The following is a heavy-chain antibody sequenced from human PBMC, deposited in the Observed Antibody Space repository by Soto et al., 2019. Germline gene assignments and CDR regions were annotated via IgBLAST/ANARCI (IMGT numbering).Heavy chain of an antibody. V-gene: IGHV5-10-1*01. CDR2: IDPSDSYV. Sequence: GESLKITCQASGHSFTAYWITCVRQMPGKGLEWMATIDPSDSYVDYSPSFRGHVTFSVDRSITTVYLQWNSLKASDSDMYFCTRRASSSFYHFDFWGQGALVTVSS. J-gene: IGHJ4*02. CDR1: GHSFTAYW. CDR3: TRRASSSFYHFDF. D-gene: IGHD2-2*01.